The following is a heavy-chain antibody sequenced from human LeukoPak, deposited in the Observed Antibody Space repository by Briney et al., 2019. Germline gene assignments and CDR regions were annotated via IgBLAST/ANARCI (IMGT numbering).Heavy chain of an antibody. Sequence: GGSLRLSCAASGFTFSSYAMSWVRQAPGKGLEWVSAISGSGGSTCYADSVKGRFTISRDNSKNTPYLQMNSLRAEDTAVYYCAKDDGFSFDLWGRGTLVTVSS. J-gene: IGHJ2*01. CDR1: GFTFSSYA. D-gene: IGHD3-10*01. V-gene: IGHV3-23*01. CDR2: ISGSGGST. CDR3: AKDDGFSFDL.